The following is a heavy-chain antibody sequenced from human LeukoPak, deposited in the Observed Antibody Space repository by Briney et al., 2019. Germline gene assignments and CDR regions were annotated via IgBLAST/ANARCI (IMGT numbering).Heavy chain of an antibody. Sequence: GGSLRLSCAASGFTFSSYAMSWVRQAPGKGLEWVSAISGSGGSTYCADSVKGRFTISRDNSKNTLYLQMNSLRAEDTAVYYCAKGPTAHDAFDIWGQGTMVTVSS. J-gene: IGHJ3*02. V-gene: IGHV3-23*01. D-gene: IGHD4-17*01. CDR3: AKGPTAHDAFDI. CDR1: GFTFSSYA. CDR2: ISGSGGST.